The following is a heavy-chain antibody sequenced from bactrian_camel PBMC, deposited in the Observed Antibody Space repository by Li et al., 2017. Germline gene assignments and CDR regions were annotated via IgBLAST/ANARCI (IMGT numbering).Heavy chain of an antibody. Sequence: HVQLVESGGGSVQAGGSLRLSCGYTYNEGDMAWFRQAPGKEREGVASIDHDGSTTYADSVKGRFTTSQNNAKTTVYLQMNSLKPEDTAVYSCAAVRFGGPLSGYDDCPLRFEYNYWGQGTQVTVS. CDR1: YTYNEGD. V-gene: IGHV3S53*01. D-gene: IGHD4*01. J-gene: IGHJ4*01. CDR3: AAVRFGGPLSGYDDCPLRFEYNY. CDR2: IDHDGST.